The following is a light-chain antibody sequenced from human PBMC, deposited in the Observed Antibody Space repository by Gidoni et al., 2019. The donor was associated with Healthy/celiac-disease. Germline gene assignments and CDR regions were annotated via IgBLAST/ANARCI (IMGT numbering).Light chain of an antibody. CDR2: QGS. V-gene: IGLV3-1*01. CDR3: QAWDSSHLV. J-gene: IGLJ2*01. Sequence: SYELTQPPSVSVSPGQTASITCSGDKLGDKYACWYQQKPGQSPVLVIYQGSKRPSGIPERFSGSNSGNTATLTISGTQAMDEADYYCQAWDSSHLVFGGGTKLTVL. CDR1: KLGDKY.